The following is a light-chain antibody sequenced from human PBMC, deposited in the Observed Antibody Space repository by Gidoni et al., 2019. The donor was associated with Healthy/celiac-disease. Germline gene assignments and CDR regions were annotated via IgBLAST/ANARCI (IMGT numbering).Light chain of an antibody. V-gene: IGKV1-39*01. CDR2: AAA. J-gene: IGKJ5*01. CDR3: QQSYSVSPIT. CDR1: QSISPY. Sequence: DIQMTQSPSSLSASVGDRVTITCRASQSISPYLNWYQQKPGKAPKLLIYAAASLQSGVPSRFSGSGSETDFTLTISSLQPEDFATYYCQQSYSVSPITFXXXTRLDIK.